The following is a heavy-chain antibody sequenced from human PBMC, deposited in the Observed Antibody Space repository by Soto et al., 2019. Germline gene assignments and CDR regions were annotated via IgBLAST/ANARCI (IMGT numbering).Heavy chain of an antibody. D-gene: IGHD6-25*01. J-gene: IGHJ5*01. Sequence: PGGSLRLSCSASGFTYSQSAMHWVRQAPGKGLEYVAAIGSNGASTFYPGSVKGRFIISRDNSKNTLFLQMNTLRLDDTAASYCVRGGAAHAGSSLWFDSWGQGALVTVSS. V-gene: IGHV3-64D*06. CDR2: IGSNGAST. CDR1: GFTYSQSA. CDR3: VRGGAAHAGSSLWFDS.